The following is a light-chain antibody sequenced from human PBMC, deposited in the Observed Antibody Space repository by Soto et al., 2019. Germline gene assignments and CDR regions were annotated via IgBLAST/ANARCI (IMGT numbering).Light chain of an antibody. J-gene: IGLJ2*01. V-gene: IGLV2-14*01. Sequence: QSALTQPASVSGSPGQSITISCTGTTSDVGGYNYVSWYQQHPGKAPKLIIYEVSNRPSGVSNRFSGSKSGNTASLTISGLQAEDEADYYCSSYSSSITPVLFGGGTKLTVL. CDR1: TSDVGGYNY. CDR2: EVS. CDR3: SSYSSSITPVL.